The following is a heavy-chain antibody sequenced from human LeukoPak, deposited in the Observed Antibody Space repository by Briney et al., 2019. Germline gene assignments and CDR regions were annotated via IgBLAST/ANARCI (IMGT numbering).Heavy chain of an antibody. CDR2: TYYSGST. CDR3: ASSYDSSGYYLVD. CDR1: GGSISSYY. Sequence: SETLSLTCTVSGGSISSYYWSWIRQPRGKGLEWIGYTYYSGSTNYNPSLKSRVTISVDTSKNQFSLKLSSVTAADTAVYYCASSYDSSGYYLVDWGQGTLVTVSS. V-gene: IGHV4-59*01. D-gene: IGHD3-22*01. J-gene: IGHJ4*02.